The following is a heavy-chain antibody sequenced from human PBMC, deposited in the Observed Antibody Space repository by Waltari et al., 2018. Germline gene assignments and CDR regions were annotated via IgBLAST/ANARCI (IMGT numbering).Heavy chain of an antibody. V-gene: IGHV3-15*02. CDR2: GKSDSDAWTT. D-gene: IGHD1-1*01. J-gene: IGHJ4*02. CDR1: GVTFSYAW. CDR3: TTGGWFNWDRYYFDY. Sequence: EVHLEESGGALVKPGGSLRLSCAASGVTFSYAWMSWVHQAPGEGLEVVVHGKSDSDAWTTNYVAPLKGRFTISIDDSKNKLYLQMSSLKTEDTAVYYCTTGGWFNWDRYYFDYWGRGTLVTVSS.